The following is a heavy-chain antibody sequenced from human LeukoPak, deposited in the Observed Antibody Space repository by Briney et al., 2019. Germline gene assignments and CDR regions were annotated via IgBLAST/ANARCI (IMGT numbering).Heavy chain of an antibody. CDR3: VRDLGGRSGH. D-gene: IGHD1-26*01. CDR2: INEDGSTT. Sequence: GGSLRLSCAASGFIFSTYGMHWVRQAPGKGLVWVSRINEDGSTTNYADSVKGRSTIFRDNAKNTLYLQMNSLSAEDTAVYYCVRDLGGRSGHWGQGTLVTVSS. V-gene: IGHV3-74*01. CDR1: GFIFSTYG. J-gene: IGHJ4*02.